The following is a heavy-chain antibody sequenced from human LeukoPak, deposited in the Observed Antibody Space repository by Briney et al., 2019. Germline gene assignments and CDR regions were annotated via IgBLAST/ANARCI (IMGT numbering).Heavy chain of an antibody. D-gene: IGHD1-1*01. CDR3: AKDGWNDIPDY. Sequence: GGSLRLSCATSGFTFSDYIMNWVRQAPGKGLEWVSGIVGSGGITYYADSVKGRFTISRDNSKKTLYLQMNSLRAEDTAVYYCAKDGWNDIPDYWGQGTLVTVSS. CDR1: GFTFSDYI. CDR2: IVGSGGIT. V-gene: IGHV3-23*01. J-gene: IGHJ4*02.